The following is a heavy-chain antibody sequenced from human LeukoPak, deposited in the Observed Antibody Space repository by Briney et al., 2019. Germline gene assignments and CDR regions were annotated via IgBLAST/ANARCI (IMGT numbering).Heavy chain of an antibody. J-gene: IGHJ4*02. CDR1: GGTFSSYA. V-gene: IGHV1-69*04. Sequence: GASVKVSCKASGGTFSSYAIRWVRQAPGQGLEWMGRIIPILGIANYAQKFQGRVTITADKSTSTAYMELSSLRSEDTAVYYCARDYDFWSGYYTGYFDYWGQGTLVTVSS. CDR3: ARDYDFWSGYYTGYFDY. D-gene: IGHD3-3*01. CDR2: IIPILGIA.